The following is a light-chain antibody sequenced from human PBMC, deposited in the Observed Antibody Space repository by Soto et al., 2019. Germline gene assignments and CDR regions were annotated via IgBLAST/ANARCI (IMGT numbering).Light chain of an antibody. CDR2: VTS. CDR1: QTLSNR. J-gene: IGKJ1*01. V-gene: IGKV3-11*01. CDR3: QQRSNWHPIT. Sequence: EIVMTQSPATLSVSPGERVTLSCRASQTLSNRLAWYQHKPGQAPRLLIYVTSNRANGIPARFSGSGSGTDFTLTISSLEPEDFAVYYCQQRSNWHPITFGQGTKVDIK.